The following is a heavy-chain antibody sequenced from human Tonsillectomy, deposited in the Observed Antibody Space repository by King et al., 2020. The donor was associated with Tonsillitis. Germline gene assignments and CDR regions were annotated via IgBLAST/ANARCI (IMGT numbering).Heavy chain of an antibody. CDR3: AGERRYNVGGGIDP. CDR2: ISYDGSRK. CDR1: GFTFSSYG. Sequence: VQLVESGGGVVQPGRPLRLSCETSGFTFSSYGMHWVRQAPGKGLEWLAVISYDGSRKHHLDSVAGRFTISRDNSKNTMYLQMSSLRVEATAVYYCAGERRYNVGGGIDPWGRGTLVTVSS. D-gene: IGHD1-14*01. J-gene: IGHJ5*02. V-gene: IGHV3-33*05.